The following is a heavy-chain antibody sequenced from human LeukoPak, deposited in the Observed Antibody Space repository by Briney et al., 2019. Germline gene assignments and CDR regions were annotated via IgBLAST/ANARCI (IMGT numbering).Heavy chain of an antibody. CDR3: ARNPPAYNYYYYMDV. CDR2: INPSGGST. V-gene: IGHV1-46*01. J-gene: IGHJ6*03. CDR1: GYTFTSYY. Sequence: GASVKVSCKASGYTFTSYYMHWVRQAPGQGLEWMGIINPSGGSTSYAQKFQGRVTMTRDMSTSTVYMELSSLRSEDTAVYYRARNPPAYNYYYYMDVWGKGTTVTVSS.